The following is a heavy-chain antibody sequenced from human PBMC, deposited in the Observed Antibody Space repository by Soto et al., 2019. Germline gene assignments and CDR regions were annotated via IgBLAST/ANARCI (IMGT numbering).Heavy chain of an antibody. J-gene: IGHJ6*02. CDR2: ISSRSDI. CDR1: GFTFSTYS. Sequence: TGGSLRLSCVGSGFTFSTYSINWVRQAPGKGLEWVSSISSRSDIYYADSVKGRFTISRDNAKNSVSLQMNSLRAEDTAVYYCAREYTAWPLAYGLDVWGQGTTVTVSS. V-gene: IGHV3-21*01. D-gene: IGHD2-2*02. CDR3: AREYTAWPLAYGLDV.